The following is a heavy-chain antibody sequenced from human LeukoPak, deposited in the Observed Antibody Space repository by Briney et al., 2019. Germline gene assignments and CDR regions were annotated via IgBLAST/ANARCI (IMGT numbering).Heavy chain of an antibody. CDR3: ARDVAARIAVAGELDY. V-gene: IGHV1-18*01. CDR2: ISAYNGNT. D-gene: IGHD6-19*01. J-gene: IGHJ4*02. Sequence: GASVKVSCKASGYTFTSYGMSWVRQAPGQGLEWMGWISAYNGNTNYAQKLQGRVTMTTDTSTSTAYMELRSLRSDDTAVYYCARDVAARIAVAGELDYWGQGTLVTVSS. CDR1: GYTFTSYG.